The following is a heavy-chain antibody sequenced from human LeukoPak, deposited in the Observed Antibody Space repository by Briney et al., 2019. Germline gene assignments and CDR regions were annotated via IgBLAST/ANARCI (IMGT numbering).Heavy chain of an antibody. CDR3: ARAPDTAYYYDSSGYMGVGAFDI. V-gene: IGHV4-30-2*01. D-gene: IGHD3-22*01. CDR2: IYHSGST. Sequence: SETLSLTCAVSGGSISSGGYSWSWIRQPPGKGLEWIGYIYHSGSTYYNPSLKSRVTISVDRSKNQFSLKLSSVTAADTAVYYCARAPDTAYYYDSSGYMGVGAFDIWGQGTMVTVSS. CDR1: GGSISSGGYS. J-gene: IGHJ3*02.